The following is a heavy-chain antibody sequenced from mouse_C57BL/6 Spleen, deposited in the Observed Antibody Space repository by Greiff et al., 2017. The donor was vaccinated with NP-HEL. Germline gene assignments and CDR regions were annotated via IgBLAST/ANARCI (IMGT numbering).Heavy chain of an antibody. CDR1: GYTFTSYW. CDR2: IYPGSGST. V-gene: IGHV1-55*01. CDR3: ASSYYSNPGWFAY. J-gene: IGHJ3*01. Sequence: QVQLQQPGAELVKPGASVKMSCKASGYTFTSYWITWVKQRPGQGLEWIGDIYPGSGSTNYNEKFKSKATLTVDTSSSTAYMQLSSLTSEDSAVYYCASSYYSNPGWFAYWGQGTLVTVSA. D-gene: IGHD2-5*01.